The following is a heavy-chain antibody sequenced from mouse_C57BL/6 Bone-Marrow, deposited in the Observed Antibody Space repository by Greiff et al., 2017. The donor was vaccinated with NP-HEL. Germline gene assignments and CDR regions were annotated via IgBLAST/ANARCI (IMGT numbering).Heavy chain of an antibody. CDR3: ARRQKLRLEGYYYDD. CDR2: INPSTGGP. Sequence: VQLNHSGPELVKPGASVKISCKASGYSFTGYYINWVKQSPEKSLEWIGEINPSTGGPTYNQKLKAKPTLTVDKSSSTAYMQLKSRTTEDSAVYYCARRQKLRLEGYYYDDWGQGTTLTVSS. J-gene: IGHJ2*01. D-gene: IGHD3-2*02. V-gene: IGHV1-42*01. CDR1: GYSFTGYY.